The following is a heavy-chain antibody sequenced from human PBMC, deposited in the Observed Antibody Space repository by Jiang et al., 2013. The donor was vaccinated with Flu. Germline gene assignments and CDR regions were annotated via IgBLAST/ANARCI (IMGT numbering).Heavy chain of an antibody. CDR2: VFYSGST. Sequence: GPGLVKPSETLSLTCSVSGGSISSSSYYWGWIRQPPGEGLQWIGSVFYSGSTYYNSSLKSRVTISVDTSKNQFSLKLTSVTAADTAVYYCARVVWDCSGPICYIGYFDY. V-gene: IGHV4-39*01. CDR3: ARVVWDCSGPICYIGYFDY. D-gene: IGHD2-2*02. J-gene: IGHJ4*01. CDR1: GGSISSSSYY.